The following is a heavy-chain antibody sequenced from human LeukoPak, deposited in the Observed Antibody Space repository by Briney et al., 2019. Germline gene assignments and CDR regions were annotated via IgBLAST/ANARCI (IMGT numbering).Heavy chain of an antibody. CDR2: IISSGSYM. J-gene: IGHJ4*02. Sequence: SPGGSLRLSCAASGFTFSSYSMNWVRQAPGKGLEWVSSIISSGSYMYYADSVKGRFTISRDNAKNTLYLQMDSLRAEDTAIYYCTRGADYWGQGTLVTVSS. CDR3: TRGADY. CDR1: GFTFSSYS. V-gene: IGHV3-21*01.